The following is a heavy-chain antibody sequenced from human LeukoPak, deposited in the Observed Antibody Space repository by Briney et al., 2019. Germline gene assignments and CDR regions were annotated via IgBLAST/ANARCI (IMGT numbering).Heavy chain of an antibody. Sequence: ASVKVSCKASGYTFTGYYMHWVRQAPGQGLQWMGWMQPNSGDTNYAQKFQGRVTMTRDTSISTAYMELSRLRSDDTAVYYCARSYCSGGSCYSGFDYWGQGTLVTVSS. D-gene: IGHD2-15*01. J-gene: IGHJ4*02. CDR2: MQPNSGDT. V-gene: IGHV1-2*02. CDR3: ARSYCSGGSCYSGFDY. CDR1: GYTFTGYY.